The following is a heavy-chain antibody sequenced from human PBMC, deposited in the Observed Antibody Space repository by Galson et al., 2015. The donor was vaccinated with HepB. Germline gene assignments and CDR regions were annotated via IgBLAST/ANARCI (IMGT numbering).Heavy chain of an antibody. CDR3: ARVPRWELLPSGDDY. CDR2: INTNTGNP. CDR1: GYTFTSYA. D-gene: IGHD1-26*01. Sequence: SVKVSCKASGYTFTSYAMNWVRQAPGQGLEWMGWINTNTGNPTYAQGFTGRFVFSLDTSVSTAYLQISSLKAEDTAVYYCARVPRWELLPSGDDYWGQGTLVTVSS. V-gene: IGHV7-4-1*02. J-gene: IGHJ4*02.